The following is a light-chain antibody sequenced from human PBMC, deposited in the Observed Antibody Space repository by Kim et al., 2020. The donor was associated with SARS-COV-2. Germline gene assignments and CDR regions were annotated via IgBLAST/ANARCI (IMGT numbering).Light chain of an antibody. J-gene: IGLJ2*01. CDR2: EVT. CDR1: SGVVVGYSS. Sequence: GPFVTTSRAASSGVVVGYSSASCYQQYPSDAPNLMIYEVTKRPSGVPDLFSGSKSGNTSSLTVCGLQAEDEADYCCNSYASDYNVVFGGGTQLTVL. V-gene: IGLV2-8*01. CDR3: NSYASDYNVV.